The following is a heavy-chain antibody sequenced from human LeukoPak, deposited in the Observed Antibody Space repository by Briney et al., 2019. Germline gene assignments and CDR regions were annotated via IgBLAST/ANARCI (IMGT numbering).Heavy chain of an antibody. D-gene: IGHD3-3*01. J-gene: IGHJ3*02. CDR1: GGSINSYY. Sequence: SETLSLTCTVSGGSINSYYWSWIRQPPGKGLEWIAYIYYSGSTSYNPSLKSRVTISVDTSKNQFSLKLSSVTAADTAVYYCARGHRRIFGVVHAFDIWGQGTMVTVSS. CDR2: IYYSGST. CDR3: ARGHRRIFGVVHAFDI. V-gene: IGHV4-59*12.